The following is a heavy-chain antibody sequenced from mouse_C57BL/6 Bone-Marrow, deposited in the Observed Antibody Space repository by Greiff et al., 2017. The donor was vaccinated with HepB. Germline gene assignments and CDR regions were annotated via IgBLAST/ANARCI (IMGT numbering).Heavy chain of an antibody. J-gene: IGHJ1*03. CDR3: ARHNYYGSSYWYFDV. CDR2: IYPRDGST. D-gene: IGHD1-1*01. CDR1: GYTFTSYD. V-gene: IGHV1-85*01. Sequence: VKVVESGPELVKPGASVKLSCKASGYTFTSYDINWVKQRPGQGLEWIGWIYPRDGSTKYNEKFKGKATLTVDTSSSTAYMELHSLTSEDSAVYFCARHNYYGSSYWYFDVWGTGTTVTVSS.